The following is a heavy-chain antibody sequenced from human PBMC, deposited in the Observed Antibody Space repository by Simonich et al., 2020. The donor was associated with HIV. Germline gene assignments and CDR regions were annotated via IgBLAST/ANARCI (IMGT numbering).Heavy chain of an antibody. CDR2: INNRGSS. CDR1: GGSFSGYY. J-gene: IGHJ3*02. CDR3: ARLERGIDAFDI. D-gene: IGHD7-27*01. V-gene: IGHV4-34*01. Sequence: QVQLQQGGAGLLKPSETLSLTGAVYGGSFSGYYWSWIRQSPGKGLEGIGEINNRGSSNYNPSLKSRVTISVDASKNQFSLKLSSVTAADTAVYYCARLERGIDAFDIWGQGTMVTVSS.